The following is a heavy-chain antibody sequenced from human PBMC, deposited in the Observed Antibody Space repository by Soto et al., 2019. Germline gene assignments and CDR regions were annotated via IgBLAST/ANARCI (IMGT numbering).Heavy chain of an antibody. V-gene: IGHV1-18*01. CDR3: ARSPDYVWGRGGYFDY. D-gene: IGHD3-16*01. J-gene: IGHJ4*02. Sequence: QVQLVQSGAEVKKPGSSVKVSCKASGGTFSSYAISWVRQAPGQGLEWMGWISAYNGNTNYAQKLQGRVTMTTDTSTSTAYMELRSLRSDDTAVYYCARSPDYVWGRGGYFDYWGQGTLVTVSS. CDR1: GGTFSSYA. CDR2: ISAYNGNT.